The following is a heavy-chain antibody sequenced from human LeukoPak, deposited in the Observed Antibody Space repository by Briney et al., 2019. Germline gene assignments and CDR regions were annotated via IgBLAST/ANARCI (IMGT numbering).Heavy chain of an antibody. J-gene: IGHJ4*02. CDR1: GGSISGYY. D-gene: IGHD2-2*01. CDR2: IYYSGST. CDR3: AKQASCSSATCNPFDY. Sequence: PSETLSLTCTVSGGSISGYYWSWIRQPPGKGLEWIGFIYYSGSTHYNPSPKSRDTISVDTSNNQFSLKLRSVTAADTAVYYCAKQASCSSATCNPFDYWGQGTLVTVS. V-gene: IGHV4-59*08.